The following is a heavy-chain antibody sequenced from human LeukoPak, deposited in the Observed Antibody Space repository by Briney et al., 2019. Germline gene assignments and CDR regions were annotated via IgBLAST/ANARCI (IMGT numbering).Heavy chain of an antibody. J-gene: IGHJ4*02. CDR2: IYYSGST. V-gene: IGHV4-39*07. CDR3: ARDMATTGIFDY. Sequence: SETLSLTCTVSGGPISSSSYYWGWIRQPPGKGLEWIGSIYYSGSTYYNPSLKSRVTISVDTSKNQFSLKLSSVSAADTAVYYCARDMATTGIFDYWGQGTLVTVSP. D-gene: IGHD5-12*01. CDR1: GGPISSSSYY.